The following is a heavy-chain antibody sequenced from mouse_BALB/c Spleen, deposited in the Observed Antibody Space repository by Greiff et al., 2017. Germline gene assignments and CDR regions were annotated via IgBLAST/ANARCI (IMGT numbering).Heavy chain of an antibody. D-gene: IGHD1-1*01. CDR2: INPSTGYT. V-gene: IGHV1-7*01. Sequence: VQLQESGAELAKPGASVKMSCKASGYTFTSYWMHWVKQRPGQGLEWIGYINPSTGYTEYNQKFKDKATLTADKSSSTAYMQLSSLTSEDSAVYYCARYYYGSSPFAYWGQGTLVTVSA. CDR1: GYTFTSYW. J-gene: IGHJ3*01. CDR3: ARYYYGSSPFAY.